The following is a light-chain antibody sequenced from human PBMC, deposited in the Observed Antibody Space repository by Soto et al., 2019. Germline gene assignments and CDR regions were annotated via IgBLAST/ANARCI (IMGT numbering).Light chain of an antibody. V-gene: IGLV2-14*01. CDR2: DVT. CDR3: FARTSSTSRSTLDL. J-gene: IGLJ1*01. CDR1: SSDIGGYNS. Sequence: QSVLTQSASMSGSPGQSITISCTGSSSDIGGYNSVSWYQQHPGKAPKLMIYDVTNRPSGVSNRFSGSKSGNTASLTISGLQAEDEADYYCFARTSSTSRSTLDLLGTGTKLTVL.